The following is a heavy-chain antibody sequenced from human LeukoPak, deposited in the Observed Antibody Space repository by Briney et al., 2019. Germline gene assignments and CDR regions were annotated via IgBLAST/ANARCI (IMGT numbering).Heavy chain of an antibody. V-gene: IGHV3-33*01. D-gene: IGHD2-15*01. Sequence: GGSLRLSCAASGFTFSSFAIHWVRQAPGKGLEWVAIIWYDGSSRYFADSVKGRFTVSRDNSKNTLYLQMNSLRAEDTAVYYCARDHADCSGGRCHSISQAFYMDVWGKGTTVTVSS. CDR3: ARDHADCSGGRCHSISQAFYMDV. CDR2: IWYDGSSR. CDR1: GFTFSSFA. J-gene: IGHJ6*04.